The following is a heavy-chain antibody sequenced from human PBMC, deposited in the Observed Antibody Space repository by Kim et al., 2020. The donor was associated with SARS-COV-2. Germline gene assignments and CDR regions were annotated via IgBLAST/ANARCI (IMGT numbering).Heavy chain of an antibody. Sequence: GGSLRPSCAASGFTVSTNYMSWVRQAPGKGLEWVSVIYSGGSTYYADSVKGRFTISRDNSKNTLYLQMNSLRAEDTAVYYCARVVGQLYAMDVWGQGTTVTVSS. CDR2: IYSGGST. D-gene: IGHD2-15*01. CDR1: GFTVSTNY. V-gene: IGHV3-53*01. J-gene: IGHJ6*02. CDR3: ARVVGQLYAMDV.